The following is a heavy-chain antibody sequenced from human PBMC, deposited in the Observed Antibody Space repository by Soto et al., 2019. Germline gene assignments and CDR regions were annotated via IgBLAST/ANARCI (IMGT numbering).Heavy chain of an antibody. J-gene: IGHJ4*02. V-gene: IGHV3-48*01. CDR3: ARVSKWELLRPSFPGAY. CDR2: ISSSSSTI. Sequence: EVQLVESGGGLVQPGGSLRLSCAASGFTFSSYSMNWVRQAPGKGLEWVSYISSSSSTIYYADSVKGRFTISRDNAKNSLCVQVNSRRAEDTAVYYCARVSKWELLRPSFPGAYWGQGTLVTVSS. CDR1: GFTFSSYS. D-gene: IGHD1-26*01.